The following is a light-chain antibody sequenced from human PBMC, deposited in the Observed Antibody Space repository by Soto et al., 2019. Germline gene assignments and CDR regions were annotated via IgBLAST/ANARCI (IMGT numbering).Light chain of an antibody. V-gene: IGKV3-20*01. J-gene: IGKJ5*01. CDR3: QQYGSSPQPIT. CDR1: QSVSSIY. Sequence: EIVLTQSPGTLSLSPGERATLSCRASQSVSSIYLAWYQQKPGQAPRLLIYGASSRATGIPDRFSGSESGTDFTLTISRLEPEDFAVYYCQQYGSSPQPITFGQGTRLEIK. CDR2: GAS.